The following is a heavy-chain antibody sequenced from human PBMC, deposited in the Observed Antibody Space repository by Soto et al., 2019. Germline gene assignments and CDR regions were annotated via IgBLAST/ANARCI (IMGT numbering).Heavy chain of an antibody. CDR2: IGEGGVSR. D-gene: IGHD3-16*01. Sequence: EVRLLESGGGLVQPGGSLRLSCVASGFDFSTYAMSWVRQAPGKGLEWVSVIGEGGVSRVYADAVKGRFTISRDNSKNTLYLQMASLRVDDTAMYYCARVSVARVSSDIPGMDVWGQGTTVSVSS. V-gene: IGHV3-23*01. CDR3: ARVSVARVSSDIPGMDV. CDR1: GFDFSTYA. J-gene: IGHJ6*02.